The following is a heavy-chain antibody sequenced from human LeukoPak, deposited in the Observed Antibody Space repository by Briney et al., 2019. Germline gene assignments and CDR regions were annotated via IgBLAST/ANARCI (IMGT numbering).Heavy chain of an antibody. Sequence: PGRSLRLSCAASGFTFSNYGMHWVRQAPGKGLEWVAVIWSDGSNKHYADSARGRFTISRDNSKNTVYLQMNSLRAEDTAVYFCARESGDFWGQGTLVTVSS. CDR1: GFTFSNYG. V-gene: IGHV3-33*01. CDR3: ARESGDF. CDR2: IWSDGSNK. J-gene: IGHJ4*02.